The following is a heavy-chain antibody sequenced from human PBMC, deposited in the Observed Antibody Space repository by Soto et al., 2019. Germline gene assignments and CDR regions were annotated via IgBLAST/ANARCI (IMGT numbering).Heavy chain of an antibody. V-gene: IGHV3-23*04. CDR2: ISGTGAST. CDR1: GFRFSSYG. Sequence: EVXXXXSXGGLXQPGGSLXXXCEASGFRFSSYGMXXVRQXPGXXXEWVSSISGTGASTYYADSVKGRFTISRDNSKNTLHLQMISLRDEDTAIYYCAKRHRTNPGELDYWGQGTLVTVSS. J-gene: IGHJ4*02. CDR3: AKRHRTNPGELDY. D-gene: IGHD1-26*01.